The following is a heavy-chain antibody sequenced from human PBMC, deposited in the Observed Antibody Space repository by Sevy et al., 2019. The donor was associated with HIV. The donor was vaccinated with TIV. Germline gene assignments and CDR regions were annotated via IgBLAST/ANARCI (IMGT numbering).Heavy chain of an antibody. CDR1: GESISGYY. CDR3: ARGDPELLYGMDV. V-gene: IGHV4-59*01. Sequence: SETLSLTCTVSGESISGYYWSWIRQPPGKGLEWIGYIFYTRSTNYNPSLKSRVTISKDTSKNQISLKLSSVTAADTALYYRARGDPELLYGMDVWGQWTTVTVSS. J-gene: IGHJ6*02. D-gene: IGHD1-7*01. CDR2: IFYTRST.